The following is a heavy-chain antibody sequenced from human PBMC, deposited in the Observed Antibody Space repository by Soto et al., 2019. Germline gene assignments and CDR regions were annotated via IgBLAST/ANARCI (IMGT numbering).Heavy chain of an antibody. CDR1: GFTFSNAW. V-gene: IGHV3-15*01. Sequence: EAQLVESGGGLVTPGESLRLSCVASGFTFSNAWMSWVRQVPGKGLEWIGRITSKSAGATTAYAAPVTGRFTVSRDDLKNTLYLQVNSLKTEDTGIYYCYTEHTLFMAHWGQETLVTVSS. J-gene: IGHJ4*02. CDR3: YTEHTLFMAH. CDR2: ITSKSAGATT.